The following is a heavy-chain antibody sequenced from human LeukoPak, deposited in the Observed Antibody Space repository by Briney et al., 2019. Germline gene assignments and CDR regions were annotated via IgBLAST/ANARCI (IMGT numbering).Heavy chain of an antibody. Sequence: GGSLRLSCAASGFTFSSYAMHWVRQAPGKGLEWVAVISYGGSNKYYADSVKGRFTISRDNPKDTLYLQMNSLRAEDTAVYYCARGAGVLLWFGEMDVWGQGTTVTVSS. J-gene: IGHJ6*02. CDR3: ARGAGVLLWFGEMDV. V-gene: IGHV3-30-3*01. D-gene: IGHD3-10*01. CDR2: ISYGGSNK. CDR1: GFTFSSYA.